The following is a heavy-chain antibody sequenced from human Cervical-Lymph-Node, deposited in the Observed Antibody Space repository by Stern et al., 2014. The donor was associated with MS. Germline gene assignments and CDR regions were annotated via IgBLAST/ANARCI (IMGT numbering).Heavy chain of an antibody. CDR3: ARDSSGVNAFDI. CDR2: IFPIFGTA. J-gene: IGHJ3*02. D-gene: IGHD3-22*01. Sequence: VQLLESGAEVKKPGSSVKVSCKASGGPFSNYAINWVRQAPGQGLEWMGGIFPIFGTANYAQRFQDRVTITADASTRTAYMELRSLRPEDTAIYYCARDSSGVNAFDIWGQGTMVTVSS. V-gene: IGHV1-69*01. CDR1: GGPFSNYA.